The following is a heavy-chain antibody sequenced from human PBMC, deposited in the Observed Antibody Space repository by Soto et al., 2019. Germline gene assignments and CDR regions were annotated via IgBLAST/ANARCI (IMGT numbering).Heavy chain of an antibody. D-gene: IGHD3-22*01. Sequence: ASGKGCCKASGYTFSSYDIDWVRQATGQGLEWMGWMNPNSGNTGYAQKFQGRVTMTRNTSISTDYMELSSLRSEDTAVYYCARGPLIDKEMALDYWGQGPLVTVSS. CDR2: MNPNSGNT. V-gene: IGHV1-8*01. CDR3: ARGPLIDKEMALDY. CDR1: GYTFSSYD. J-gene: IGHJ4*02.